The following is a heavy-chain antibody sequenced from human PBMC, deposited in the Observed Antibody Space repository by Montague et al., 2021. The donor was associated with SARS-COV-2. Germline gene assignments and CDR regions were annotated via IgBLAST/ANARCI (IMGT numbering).Heavy chain of an antibody. CDR2: INYGGST. Sequence: SETLSLTCAVYGGSFSDYHWTWIRQSPGGGLEWIGQINYGGSTXYNPSRRGRVTISIDTSKNQFSLKLTSVTAADTAVYYCARGAPGYWGQGTLVTVSS. CDR1: GGSFSDYH. D-gene: IGHD1-1*01. V-gene: IGHV4-34*01. J-gene: IGHJ4*02. CDR3: ARGAPGY.